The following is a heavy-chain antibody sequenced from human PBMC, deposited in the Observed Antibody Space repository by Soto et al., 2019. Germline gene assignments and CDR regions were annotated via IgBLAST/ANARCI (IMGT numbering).Heavy chain of an antibody. CDR1: GFTFSSYA. J-gene: IGHJ4*02. D-gene: IGHD2-2*01. Sequence: GGSLRLSCAASGFTFSSYAMSWVRQAPGKGLEWVSAIFGSGGSTYYADSVKGRFTISRDNSKNTLYLQMNSLRAEDTAVYYCAKPNLYYSSTSCYDYWGQGTLVTVSS. CDR2: IFGSGGST. CDR3: AKPNLYYSSTSCYDY. V-gene: IGHV3-23*01.